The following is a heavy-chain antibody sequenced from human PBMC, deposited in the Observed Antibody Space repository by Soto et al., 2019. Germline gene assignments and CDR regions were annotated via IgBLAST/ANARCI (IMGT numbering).Heavy chain of an antibody. V-gene: IGHV3-23*01. Sequence: PGGSLRLSCAASGFTFSSYAMSWVRQAPGKGLEWVSAISGSGGSTYYADSVKGRFTISRDNSKNTLYLQMNSLRAEDTAVYYCAKDSGSGSSYFYYYYGMDVWGQGTPVTVYS. CDR3: AKDSGSGSSYFYYYYGMDV. CDR1: GFTFSSYA. CDR2: ISGSGGST. D-gene: IGHD3-10*01. J-gene: IGHJ6*02.